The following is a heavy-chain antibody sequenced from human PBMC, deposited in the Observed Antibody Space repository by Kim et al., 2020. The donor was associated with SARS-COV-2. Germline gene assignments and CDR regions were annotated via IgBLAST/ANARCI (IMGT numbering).Heavy chain of an antibody. V-gene: IGHV4-31*03. J-gene: IGHJ4*02. CDR2: IYYSGST. CDR1: GGSISSGGYY. Sequence: SETLSLTCTVSGGSISSGGYYWSWIRQHPGKGLEWIGYIYYSGSTYYNPSLKSRVTISVDTSKNQFSLKLSSVTAADTAVYYCASVVTIFGVVTTSDYWGQGTLVTVSS. CDR3: ASVVTIFGVVTTSDY. D-gene: IGHD3-3*01.